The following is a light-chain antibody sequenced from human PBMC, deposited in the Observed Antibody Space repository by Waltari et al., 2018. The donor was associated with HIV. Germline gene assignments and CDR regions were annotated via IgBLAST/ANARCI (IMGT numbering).Light chain of an antibody. CDR1: NSSIGNNY. J-gene: IGLJ2*01. Sequence: QSVLTQPPSVSAAPGQKVTISCSGSNSSIGNNYVSWYQQLPGSAPKLLIYDNNKRPSGIPDRFSGSKSGTSATLGITGLQTGDEADYYCGTWDSSLSAGVFGGGTKVTVL. V-gene: IGLV1-51*01. CDR2: DNN. CDR3: GTWDSSLSAGV.